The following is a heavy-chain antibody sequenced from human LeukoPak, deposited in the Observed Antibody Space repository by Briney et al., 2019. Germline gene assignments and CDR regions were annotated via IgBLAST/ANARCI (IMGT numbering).Heavy chain of an antibody. D-gene: IGHD2-15*01. J-gene: IGHJ4*02. CDR2: ISYSGST. Sequence: SETLSLTCTVSGGSISSYYCSWIRQPPGKGLEWIGYISYSGSTYYNPSLKSRVTISVDTSKNQFSLKLSSVTAADTAVYYCARGFRIFDYWGQGTLVTVSS. CDR3: ARGFRIFDY. CDR1: GGSISSYY. V-gene: IGHV4-59*08.